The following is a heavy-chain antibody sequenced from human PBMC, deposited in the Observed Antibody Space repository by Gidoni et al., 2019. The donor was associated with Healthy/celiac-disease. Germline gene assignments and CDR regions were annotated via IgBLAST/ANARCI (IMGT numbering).Heavy chain of an antibody. Sequence: QLQLQESGPGLVKPSETLSLTCTVSGGSISRSRYYWGWIRQPPGKGLEWIGSIYYSGSTYYNPSLKIRVTISVDTSKNQFSLKLSSVTAADTAVYYCARHGSGSLIAAALSPHDYWGQGTLVTVSS. CDR2: IYYSGST. J-gene: IGHJ4*02. CDR1: GGSISRSRYY. D-gene: IGHD6-13*01. CDR3: ARHGSGSLIAAALSPHDY. V-gene: IGHV4-39*01.